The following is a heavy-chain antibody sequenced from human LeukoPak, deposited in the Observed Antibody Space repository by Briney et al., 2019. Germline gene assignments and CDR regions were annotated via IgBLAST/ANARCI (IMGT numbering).Heavy chain of an antibody. V-gene: IGHV5-51*01. J-gene: IGHJ4*02. CDR3: ARHEGGYYYDSREGPIY. CDR2: IYPGDSDT. Sequence: GESLKISCKGSEYSFTSYWIGWVRQMPGKGLEWMGIIYPGDSDTRYSPSFQGQVTISADKSISTAYLQWSSLKASDTAMYYCARHEGGYYYDSREGPIYWGQGTLVTVYS. CDR1: EYSFTSYW. D-gene: IGHD3-22*01.